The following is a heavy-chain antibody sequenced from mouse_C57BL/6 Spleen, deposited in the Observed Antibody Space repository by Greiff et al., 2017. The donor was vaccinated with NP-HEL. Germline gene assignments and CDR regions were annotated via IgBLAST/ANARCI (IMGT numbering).Heavy chain of an antibody. Sequence: VQLQQSGAELVRPGASVTLSCKASGYTFTDYEMHWVKQTPVHGLEWIGAIDPETGGTAYNQKFKGKAILTADKSSSTAYMELRSLTSEDSAVYYCTRNYDLYYAMDYWGQGTSVTVSS. CDR2: IDPETGGT. CDR3: TRNYDLYYAMDY. D-gene: IGHD2-4*01. V-gene: IGHV1-15*01. J-gene: IGHJ4*01. CDR1: GYTFTDYE.